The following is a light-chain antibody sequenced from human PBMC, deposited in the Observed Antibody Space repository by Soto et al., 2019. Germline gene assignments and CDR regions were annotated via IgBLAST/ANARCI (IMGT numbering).Light chain of an antibody. CDR1: QSVSSSN. CDR2: AAS. CDR3: QQYNDWPLLT. Sequence: DIVLTQSPGTLSLSPGERATLSCRASQSVSSSNLAWYQQKPAQAPRLLIYAASRRAPGIPERFSGSGSGTDFTLTIRSLQSEDFAAYYCQQYNDWPLLTFGGGTKVDIK. V-gene: IGKV3-20*01. J-gene: IGKJ4*01.